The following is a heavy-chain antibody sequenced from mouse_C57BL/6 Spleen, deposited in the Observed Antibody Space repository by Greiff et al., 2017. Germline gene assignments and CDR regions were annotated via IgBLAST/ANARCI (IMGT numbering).Heavy chain of an antibody. CDR1: GYTFTSYW. Sequence: VQLQQPGAELVMPGASVKLSCKASGYTFTSYWMHWVKQRPGQGLEWIGEIDPSDSYTNYNQKFKGKSTLTVAKSSSTAYMQLSSLTSEDSAVYYCATLSTMVTTGDYWGQGTTLTVSS. J-gene: IGHJ2*01. D-gene: IGHD2-2*01. CDR3: ATLSTMVTTGDY. V-gene: IGHV1-69*01. CDR2: IDPSDSYT.